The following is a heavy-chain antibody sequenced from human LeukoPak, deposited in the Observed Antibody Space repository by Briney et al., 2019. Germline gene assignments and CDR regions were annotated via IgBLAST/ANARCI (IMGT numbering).Heavy chain of an antibody. Sequence: KPSETLSLTCTVSGGSISSYYWSWIRQPPGKGLEWIGYIYYSGSTNYNPSLKSRVTISVDTSKNQFSLKLSSVTAADTAVYYCARGGDYSERPLYYWGQGTLVIVSS. J-gene: IGHJ4*02. V-gene: IGHV4-59*01. D-gene: IGHD1-26*01. CDR2: IYYSGST. CDR1: GGSISSYY. CDR3: ARGGDYSERPLYY.